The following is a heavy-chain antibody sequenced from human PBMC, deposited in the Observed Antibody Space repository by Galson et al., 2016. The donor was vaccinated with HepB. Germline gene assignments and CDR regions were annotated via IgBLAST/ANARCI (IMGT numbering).Heavy chain of an antibody. V-gene: IGHV3-9*01. D-gene: IGHD6-19*01. J-gene: IGHJ5*02. CDR3: AKDYSSGWFGAGGFET. Sequence: SLRLSCAASEFTFDDYAMHWVRQAPGKGLEWVSGISWNSGSSGYADSVKGRFTVSRDNAKNSLYLQMNSLRAEDTAFYFCAKDYSSGWFGAGGFETWGQGTLVTVSS. CDR1: EFTFDDYA. CDR2: ISWNSGSS.